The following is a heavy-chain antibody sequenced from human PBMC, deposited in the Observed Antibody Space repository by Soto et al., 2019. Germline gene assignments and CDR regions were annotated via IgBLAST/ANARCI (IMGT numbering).Heavy chain of an antibody. V-gene: IGHV3-64*01. Sequence: GGSLRLSCAASGFTVSSSYMSWVRQAPGKGLEYVSAISSNGGSTYYANSVKGRFTISRDNSKNTLYLQMGSLRAEDMAVYYCARDTRLVPYYFDYWGQGTLVTVSS. CDR3: ARDTRLVPYYFDY. D-gene: IGHD6-19*01. J-gene: IGHJ4*02. CDR2: ISSNGGST. CDR1: GFTVSSSY.